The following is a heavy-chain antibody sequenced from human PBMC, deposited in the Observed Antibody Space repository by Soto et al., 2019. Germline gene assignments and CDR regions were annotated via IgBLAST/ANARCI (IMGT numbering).Heavy chain of an antibody. V-gene: IGHV3-48*03. CDR3: ARVQAIVVVPAAVGGMDV. CDR2: ISSSGSTI. J-gene: IGHJ6*02. CDR1: GFTFSSYE. Sequence: PGGTLRLSCAASGFTFSSYEMNWVRQAPGKGLEWVSYISSSGSTIYYADSVKGRFTISRDNAKNSLYLQMNSLRAEDTAVYYCARVQAIVVVPAAVGGMDVWGQGNTVTVSS. D-gene: IGHD2-2*01.